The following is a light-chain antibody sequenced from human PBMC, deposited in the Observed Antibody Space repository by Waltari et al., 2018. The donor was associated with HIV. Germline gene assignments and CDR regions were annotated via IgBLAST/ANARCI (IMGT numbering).Light chain of an antibody. J-gene: IGLJ3*02. CDR3: GTWDSSLSAGV. V-gene: IGLV1-51*01. CDR1: SSNIGNNF. CDR2: DTE. Sequence: QSVFTQPPSVSAAPGPKVTISCSGNSSNIGNNFVSWYQQFPGTAPKLLIYDTEKRPSGIPERFSGSKSGTSATLGITGLQTGDEAVYYCGTWDSSLSAGVFGGGTKVTVL.